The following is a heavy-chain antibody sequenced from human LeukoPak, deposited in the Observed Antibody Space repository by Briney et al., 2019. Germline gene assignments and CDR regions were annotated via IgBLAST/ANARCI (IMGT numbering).Heavy chain of an antibody. CDR2: IYYSGST. CDR1: GGSISSGGYY. D-gene: IGHD3-22*01. Sequence: SETLSLTCTVSGGSISSGGYYWSWIRQHPGKGLEWIGYIYYSGSTYYNPSLKSRVTISVDTSTNQFSLTLSSVTAADTAVYYCATVQGGYYYDSSGYYVDYWGQGTLVTVSS. J-gene: IGHJ4*02. CDR3: ATVQGGYYYDSSGYYVDY. V-gene: IGHV4-31*03.